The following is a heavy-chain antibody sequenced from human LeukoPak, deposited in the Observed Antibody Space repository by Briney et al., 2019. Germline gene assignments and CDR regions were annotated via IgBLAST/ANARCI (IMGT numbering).Heavy chain of an antibody. V-gene: IGHV1-69*04. Sequence: SVKVSCKASGGTFSSDAVTWVRQAPGQGLEWVGRILPILGVTKYAEKFQGRLKMTADTSTNTAYMDLNSLTSDDTAVYFCARAPVKEVLGGGGGSEIWAKETRVTVS. CDR2: ILPILGVT. CDR3: ARAPVKEVLGGGGGSEI. D-gene: IGHD3-16*01. J-gene: IGHJ4*01. CDR1: GGTFSSDA.